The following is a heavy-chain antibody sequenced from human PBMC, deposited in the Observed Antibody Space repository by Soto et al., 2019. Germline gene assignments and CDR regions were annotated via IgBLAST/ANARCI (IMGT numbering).Heavy chain of an antibody. CDR2: ISYDGSNE. J-gene: IGHJ6*02. D-gene: IGHD2-2*01. Sequence: LRLSCAASGFTLSNCGMHWVRQAPGRGLEWVAFISYDGSNEYYADSVKGRFTISRDNSKNTLYMQMTSLRTEDTAVYYCAKPHCNSTSCYPNYYYYYGMDVWGQGTTVTVSS. CDR1: GFTLSNCG. CDR3: AKPHCNSTSCYPNYYYYYGMDV. V-gene: IGHV3-30*18.